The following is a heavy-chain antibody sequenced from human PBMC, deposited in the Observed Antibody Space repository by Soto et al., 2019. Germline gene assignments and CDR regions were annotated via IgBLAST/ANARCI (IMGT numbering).Heavy chain of an antibody. CDR3: ARDKDIVSFPDAFDI. J-gene: IGHJ3*02. D-gene: IGHD2-15*01. CDR2: IIPIFGTA. V-gene: IGHV1-69*13. Sequence: ASVKVSCKASGGTFSSYAISWVRQAPGQGLEWMGGIIPIFGTANYAQKFQGRVTITADESTSTAYMELSSLRSEDTAVYYCARDKDIVSFPDAFDIWGQGTMVTVSS. CDR1: GGTFSSYA.